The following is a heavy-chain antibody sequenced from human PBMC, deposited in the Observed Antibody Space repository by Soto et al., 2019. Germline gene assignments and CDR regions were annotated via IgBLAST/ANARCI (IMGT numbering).Heavy chain of an antibody. CDR2: IYYSGST. D-gene: IGHD5-18*01. J-gene: IGHJ3*02. V-gene: IGHV4-30-4*01. Sequence: PSGTMSLTCPVFEGCSTRGDYYRSWNRQPPGKGLEWIGYIYYSGSTYYTPSLKSRVPISVETSKHQFSLKLSSVTAADTAVYYCARPYSDGPAAFDIWRQGTMVTVSS. CDR1: EGCSTRGDYY. CDR3: ARPYSDGPAAFDI.